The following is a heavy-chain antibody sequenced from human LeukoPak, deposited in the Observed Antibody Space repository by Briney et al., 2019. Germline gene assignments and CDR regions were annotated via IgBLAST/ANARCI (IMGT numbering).Heavy chain of an antibody. Sequence: PGGSLRLSCAAAGFTFSRYGMHWVRQAPGKGLVWVSHVKADGRTSNYADSVKGRFTISRDNSKNTVHLQMNNLRAEDTAMYFCARRLYIVRGAFDIWGQGTMVTVSS. CDR1: GFTFSRYG. CDR3: ARRLYIVRGAFDI. D-gene: IGHD2/OR15-2a*01. V-gene: IGHV3-74*01. CDR2: VKADGRTS. J-gene: IGHJ3*02.